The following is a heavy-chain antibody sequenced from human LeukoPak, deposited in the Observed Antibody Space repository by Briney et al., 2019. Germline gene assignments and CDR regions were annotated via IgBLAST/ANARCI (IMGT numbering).Heavy chain of an antibody. D-gene: IGHD3-10*01. CDR1: GGSISSYY. Sequence: PSETLSLTCTVSGGSISSYYWSWIRQPAGKGLEWIGRIYTSGGTNYNPSLKSRVTMSVDTSKNQFSLKLSSVTAADTAVYYCASQENGSGSYSNDYRGQGTLVTVSS. V-gene: IGHV4-4*07. J-gene: IGHJ4*02. CDR3: ASQENGSGSYSNDY. CDR2: IYTSGGT.